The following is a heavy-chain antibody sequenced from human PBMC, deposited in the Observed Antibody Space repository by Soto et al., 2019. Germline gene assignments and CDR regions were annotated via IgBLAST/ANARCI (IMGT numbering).Heavy chain of an antibody. D-gene: IGHD1-1*01. CDR3: ARGAEHQLLSRNYFYGMDV. CDR2: ISFEGNTQ. V-gene: IGHV3-30*05. CDR1: GFTLSRYG. Sequence: GGSLRLSCAAPGFTLSRYGMHWVRQAPGKGLEWVAVISFEGNTQYYADSVKGRFTISRDNSKDTLSLQIHSLRPEDTAVYYCARGAEHQLLSRNYFYGMDVWGQGTTVTVSS. J-gene: IGHJ6*02.